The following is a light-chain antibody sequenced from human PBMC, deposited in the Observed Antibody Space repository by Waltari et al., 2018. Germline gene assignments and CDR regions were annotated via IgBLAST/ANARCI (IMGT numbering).Light chain of an antibody. V-gene: IGKV1-8*01. CDR1: QGINTH. Sequence: AIRMTQSPSSFSASTGDRVTITCRTSQGINTHLAWYQQKPGKAPRLILYAASTLQGGVPSRFSGSGSGTDFTLTISSLQSEDFATYYCQQYYSYPRTFGPGTKVEIK. CDR3: QQYYSYPRT. CDR2: AAS. J-gene: IGKJ1*01.